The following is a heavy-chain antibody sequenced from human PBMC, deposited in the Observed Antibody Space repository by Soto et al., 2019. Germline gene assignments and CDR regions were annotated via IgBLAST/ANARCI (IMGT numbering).Heavy chain of an antibody. V-gene: IGHV4-34*01. J-gene: IGHJ4*02. D-gene: IGHD3-22*01. CDR1: GGSFSAYY. CDR3: ARGSVDTVDSSGFDEY. CDR2: INHSGGT. Sequence: SETLSLTCAVYGGSFSAYYWSWIRQPPGKGLEWIGEINHSGGTSYNPSLKSRVTISVDTSKSQFSLKLTSVTAADRAVYYCARGSVDTVDSSGFDEYWGQGTPGTVS.